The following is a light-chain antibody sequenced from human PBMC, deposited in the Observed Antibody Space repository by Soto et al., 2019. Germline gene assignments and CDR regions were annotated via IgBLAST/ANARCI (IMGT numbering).Light chain of an antibody. J-gene: IGKJ5*01. Sequence: IQMTQSPSTLSGSVGDRVTITCRASQTISSWLAWYQQKPGKAPKLLIYKASTLKSGVPSRFSGSGSGTDFTFTISRLQPEDIATYYCQQYENLPTFGQGTRLEIK. CDR3: QQYENLPT. V-gene: IGKV1-5*03. CDR1: QTISSW. CDR2: KAS.